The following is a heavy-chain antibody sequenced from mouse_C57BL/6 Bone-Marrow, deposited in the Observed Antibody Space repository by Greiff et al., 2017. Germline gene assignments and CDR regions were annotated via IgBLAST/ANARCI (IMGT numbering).Heavy chain of an antibody. CDR2: IYPRSGNT. J-gene: IGHJ4*01. CDR3: ARRGVYYYRWDAMDY. Sequence: QVQLQQSGAELARPGASVKLSCKASGYTFTSYGISWVKQRTGQGLEWIGEIYPRSGNTYYNEKFKGKATLTADKSSSTAYMELRSLTSEDSAVYFCARRGVYYYRWDAMDYWGQGTSVTVSS. V-gene: IGHV1-81*01. CDR1: GYTFTSYG. D-gene: IGHD1-1*01.